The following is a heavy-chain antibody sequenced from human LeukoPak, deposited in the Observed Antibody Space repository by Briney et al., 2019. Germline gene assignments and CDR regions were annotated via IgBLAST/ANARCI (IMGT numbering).Heavy chain of an antibody. J-gene: IGHJ6*02. D-gene: IGHD2-15*01. CDR3: ALADYYYYGMDV. CDR2: INPSGGST. Sequence: GASVKVSCRASGYTFTSYYMHWVRQAPGQGLEWMGIINPSGGSTSYAQKFQGRVTMTRDTSTSTVYMELSSLRSEDTAVYYCALADYYYYGMDVWGQGTTVTVSS. V-gene: IGHV1-46*01. CDR1: GYTFTSYY.